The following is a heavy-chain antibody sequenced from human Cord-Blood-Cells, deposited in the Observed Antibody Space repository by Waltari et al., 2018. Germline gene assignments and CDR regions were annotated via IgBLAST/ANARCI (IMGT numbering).Heavy chain of an antibody. CDR1: GFTSSSYS. CDR2: ISSSSYI. Sequence: EVQLVESGGGLVKPGGSLRLSCAASGFTSSSYSMNWVRQAPGKGLEWVSSISSSSYIYYADSVKGRFTISRDNAKNSLYLQMNSLRAEDTAVYYCARDPVTTVTYYFDYWGQGTLVTVSS. CDR3: ARDPVTTVTYYFDY. J-gene: IGHJ4*02. D-gene: IGHD4-4*01. V-gene: IGHV3-21*01.